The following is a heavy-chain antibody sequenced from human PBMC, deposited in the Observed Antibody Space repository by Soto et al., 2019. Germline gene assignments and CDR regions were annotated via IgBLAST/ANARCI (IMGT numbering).Heavy chain of an antibody. CDR1: GGSFSGYY. CDR2: INHSGST. Sequence: QVQLQQWGAGLLKPSETLSLTCAVYGGSFSGYYWSWIRQPPGKGLEWIVEINHSGSTNYNPSLKSRVTISVDTSKNQFSLKLSSVTAADTAVYYCARGHRMTTKVLSWFDHWGQGTLVTVSS. V-gene: IGHV4-34*01. J-gene: IGHJ5*02. CDR3: ARGHRMTTKVLSWFDH. D-gene: IGHD4-4*01.